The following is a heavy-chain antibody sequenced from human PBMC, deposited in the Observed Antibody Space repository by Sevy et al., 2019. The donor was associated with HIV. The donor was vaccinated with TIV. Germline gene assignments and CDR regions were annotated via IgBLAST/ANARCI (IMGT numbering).Heavy chain of an antibody. J-gene: IGHJ6*02. Sequence: GGSLRLSCAASGFTFSSYSLSSYSMNWVRQAPGKGLEWVSSISSGSSYIVYADTVKGRFTISRDNAKNSLYLQMNSLRAEDTAVYYCARDRGVGTSSYGMDVWGQGTTVTVSS. D-gene: IGHD1-26*01. CDR3: ARDRGVGTSSYGMDV. CDR1: GFTFSSYSLSSYS. CDR2: ISSGSSYI. V-gene: IGHV3-21*01.